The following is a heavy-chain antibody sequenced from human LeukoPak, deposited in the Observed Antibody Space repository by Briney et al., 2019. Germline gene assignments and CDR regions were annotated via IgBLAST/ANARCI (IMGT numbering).Heavy chain of an antibody. J-gene: IGHJ6*02. CDR2: MNPNSGNT. CDR3: ARFSDGDQYCSSTSCLDHYYYYGMDV. D-gene: IGHD2-2*01. CDR1: GYTFTSYD. V-gene: IGHV1-8*01. Sequence: GASVKVSCKASGYTFTSYDINWVRQATGQGLEWMGWMNPNSGNTGYAQKFQGRVTMTRNTSISTAYMELSSLRSEDTAVYYCARFSDGDQYCSSTSCLDHYYYYGMDVWGQGTTVTVSS.